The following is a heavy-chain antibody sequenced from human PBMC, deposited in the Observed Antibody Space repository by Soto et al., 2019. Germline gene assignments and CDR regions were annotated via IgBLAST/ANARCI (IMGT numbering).Heavy chain of an antibody. V-gene: IGHV4-39*01. J-gene: IGHJ5*01. Sequence: PSATLSLTCTVSGVSISSKNFYWGWIRQSPGKGLEWIGTLYSGSPFSRLSLKNRVTISVDTSKNQVSLKLRSVAAADTAIYYCATTRGIAVGGSFDSWRQGIQVTAPQ. CDR2: LYSGSP. D-gene: IGHD6-19*01. CDR3: ATTRGIAVGGSFDS. CDR1: GVSISSKNFY.